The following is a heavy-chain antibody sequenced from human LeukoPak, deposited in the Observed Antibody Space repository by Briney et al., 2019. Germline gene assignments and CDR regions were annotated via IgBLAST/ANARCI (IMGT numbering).Heavy chain of an antibody. J-gene: IGHJ3*02. Sequence: GGSLRLSCAASGFTFSSYSMNLVRQAPGKGLEWVSSISSSSSYIYYADSVKGRFTISRDNAKNSLYLQMNSLRAEDTAVYYCARVPRYSYGSYDAFDIWGQGTMVTVSS. CDR1: GFTFSSYS. D-gene: IGHD5-18*01. CDR3: ARVPRYSYGSYDAFDI. V-gene: IGHV3-21*01. CDR2: ISSSSSYI.